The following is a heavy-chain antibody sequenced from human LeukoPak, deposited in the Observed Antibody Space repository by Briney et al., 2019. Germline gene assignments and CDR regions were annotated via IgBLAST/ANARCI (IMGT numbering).Heavy chain of an antibody. CDR1: GGSISSSSYY. Sequence: SETLSLTCTVSGGSISSSSYYWGWIRQPPGKGLEWIGSIYYSGSTYYNPSLKSRVTISVDTSKNQFSLKLSSVTAADTAVYYCARTEGYNFDYWGQGTLVTVSS. V-gene: IGHV4-39*01. CDR3: ARTEGYNFDY. CDR2: IYYSGST. J-gene: IGHJ4*02. D-gene: IGHD5-24*01.